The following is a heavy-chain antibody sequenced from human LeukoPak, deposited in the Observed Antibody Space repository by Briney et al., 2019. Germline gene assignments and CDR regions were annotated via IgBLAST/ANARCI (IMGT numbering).Heavy chain of an antibody. J-gene: IGHJ4*02. D-gene: IGHD3-10*01. Sequence: PVGSLRLSCAASGFPFSSYAMSFFRLPPGKGLQWVSAISGSGRSTYYADSVKGRFTNSRDNSKNPLYLQMNSLRAEDTAVYYCAGSDYWGQGTLVTVSS. CDR2: ISGSGRST. V-gene: IGHV3-23*01. CDR3: AGSDY. CDR1: GFPFSSYA.